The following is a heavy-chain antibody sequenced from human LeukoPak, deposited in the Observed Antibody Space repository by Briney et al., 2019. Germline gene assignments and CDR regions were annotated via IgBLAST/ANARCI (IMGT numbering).Heavy chain of an antibody. V-gene: IGHV3-30*04. CDR1: GFTFSSYA. J-gene: IGHJ6*02. D-gene: IGHD6-13*01. Sequence: GGSLRLSCAASGFTFSSYAMHWVRQAPGKGLEWVAVISYDGSNKYYADSVKGRFTISRDNSKNTLYLQMSSLRAEDTAVYYCARGHSSSWYTSYYYYGMDVWGQGTTVTVSS. CDR3: ARGHSSSWYTSYYYYGMDV. CDR2: ISYDGSNK.